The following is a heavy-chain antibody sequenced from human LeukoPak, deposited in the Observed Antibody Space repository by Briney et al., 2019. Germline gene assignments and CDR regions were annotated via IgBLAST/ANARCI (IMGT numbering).Heavy chain of an antibody. D-gene: IGHD6-13*01. J-gene: IGHJ4*02. CDR3: ARDFSSWYERPHTGFDY. Sequence: SVTVSCKASGGTFSSYAISWVRQAPGQGLEWMGGIIPIFGTANYAQKFQGRVTITADESTSTAYMELSSLRSEDTAVYYCARDFSSWYERPHTGFDYWGQGTLVTVSS. CDR2: IIPIFGTA. CDR1: GGTFSSYA. V-gene: IGHV1-69*13.